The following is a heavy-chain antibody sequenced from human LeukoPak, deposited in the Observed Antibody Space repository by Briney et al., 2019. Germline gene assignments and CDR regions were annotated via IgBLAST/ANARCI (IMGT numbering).Heavy chain of an antibody. D-gene: IGHD2-21*02. V-gene: IGHV1-46*01. CDR1: GYTFTSYD. Sequence: ASVKLSCKASGYTFTSYDMHWVRQAPGQGLEWMGTINTSSDNTNYAQTFQGRVTITRDTSTITVYMELSSLRSEDTAVYYCASVLYCGADCYSGRYFFDYWGQGTLVTVSS. CDR2: INTSSDNT. J-gene: IGHJ4*02. CDR3: ASVLYCGADCYSGRYFFDY.